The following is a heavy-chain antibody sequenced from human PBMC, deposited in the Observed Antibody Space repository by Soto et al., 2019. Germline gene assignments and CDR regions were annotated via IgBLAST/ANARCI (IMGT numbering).Heavy chain of an antibody. J-gene: IGHJ4*02. Sequence: SETLSLTCTVSGGSISSGDYYWSWIRQPPGKGLEWIGYIYYSGSTYYNPSLKSRVTISVDTSKNQFSLKLSSVTAADTAVYYCARGRYYDYSGYFHWGQGTLVTVSS. D-gene: IGHD3-22*01. V-gene: IGHV4-30-4*01. CDR1: GGSISSGDYY. CDR3: ARGRYYDYSGYFH. CDR2: IYYSGST.